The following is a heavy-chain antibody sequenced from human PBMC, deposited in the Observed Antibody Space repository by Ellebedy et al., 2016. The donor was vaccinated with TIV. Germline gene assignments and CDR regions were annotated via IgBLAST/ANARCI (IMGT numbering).Heavy chain of an antibody. V-gene: IGHV1-46*04. CDR2: INTSGGTA. Sequence: ASVKVSCKASGYTFSDYYIEWVRQAPGQGLEWMGIINTSGGTAKYAQKLQGRVTMTRDPSTSTVYMELTSLRPEDTATYYRARDTGRIAAAGLDFWGQGTLVTVSS. D-gene: IGHD6-25*01. J-gene: IGHJ4*02. CDR1: GYTFSDYY. CDR3: ARDTGRIAAAGLDF.